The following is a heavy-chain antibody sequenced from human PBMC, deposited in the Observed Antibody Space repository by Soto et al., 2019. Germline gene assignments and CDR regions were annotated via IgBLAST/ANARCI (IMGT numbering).Heavy chain of an antibody. J-gene: IGHJ5*02. Sequence: QVQLVQSGAEVKKPGSSVKVSCKASGGTFSSYAISWVRQAPGQGLEWMGRIIPIFGTANYAQKFQGRVTITADESTSTAYMELSSQRSEDTAVYYCARDVELNDGIGWFDPWGQGTLVTVSS. CDR3: ARDVELNDGIGWFDP. V-gene: IGHV1-69*12. D-gene: IGHD1-1*01. CDR2: IIPIFGTA. CDR1: GGTFSSYA.